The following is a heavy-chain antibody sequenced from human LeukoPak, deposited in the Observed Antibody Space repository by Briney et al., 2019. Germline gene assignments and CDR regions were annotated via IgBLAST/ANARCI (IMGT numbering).Heavy chain of an antibody. D-gene: IGHD6-19*01. J-gene: IGHJ6*03. CDR3: ARAEADPRYYYYYYMDV. Sequence: PGGSLRLSCAASGFMFSNYGMHWVRQAPGKGLEWVAFISFDGSNKYYADSVKGRFTISREKPENTLYLQMNSLRAEDTAVYYCARAEADPRYYYYYYMDVWGKGTTVTVSS. V-gene: IGHV3-30*03. CDR2: ISFDGSNK. CDR1: GFMFSNYG.